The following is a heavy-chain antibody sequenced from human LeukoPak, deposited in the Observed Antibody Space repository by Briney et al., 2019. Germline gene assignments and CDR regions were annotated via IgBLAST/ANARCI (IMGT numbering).Heavy chain of an antibody. D-gene: IGHD2-21*02. CDR1: GYTFTSYG. CDR3: ARSEYCGGDCYIIDY. V-gene: IGHV1-2*02. Sequence: ASVKVSCKASGYTFTSYGISWVRQAPGQGLEWMGWINPNSGGTNYAQKFQGRVTMTRDTSISTAYMELSRLRSDDTAVYYCARSEYCGGDCYIIDYWGQGTLVTVSS. J-gene: IGHJ4*02. CDR2: INPNSGGT.